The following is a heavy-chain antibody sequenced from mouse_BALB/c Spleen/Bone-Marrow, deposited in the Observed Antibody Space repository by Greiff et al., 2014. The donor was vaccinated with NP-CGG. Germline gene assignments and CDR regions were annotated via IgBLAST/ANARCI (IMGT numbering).Heavy chain of an antibody. J-gene: IGHJ4*01. CDR1: GYTFTSYW. Sequence: LVESGSELVRPGASVKLSCKASGYTFTSYWMHWVKQRPGQGLEWLGNIYPGTGSINYDEKSKSKATLTVDTSSSTAYMQLSSLTSEDSAVYYCTRSGYVMDYWGQGTSVTVSS. CDR3: TRSGYVMDY. V-gene: IGHV1S22*01. CDR2: IYPGTGSI. D-gene: IGHD3-1*01.